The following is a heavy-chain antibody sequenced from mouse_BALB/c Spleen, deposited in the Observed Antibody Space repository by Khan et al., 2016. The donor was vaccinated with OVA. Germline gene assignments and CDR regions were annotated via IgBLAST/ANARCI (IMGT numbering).Heavy chain of an antibody. CDR1: GYSFTGYF. J-gene: IGHJ2*01. CDR2: INPHIGET. V-gene: IGHV1-20*02. CDR3: TRIYRSDFDY. D-gene: IGHD1-1*01. Sequence: MQLEESGPELVRPGASVKISCTASGYSFTGYFMNWVMQSHGKSLEWIGRINPHIGETFYNQRFKDKATLTVDESSSTAHMELRSLASEDSAVCYCTRIYRSDFDYWGQGTTLTVSP.